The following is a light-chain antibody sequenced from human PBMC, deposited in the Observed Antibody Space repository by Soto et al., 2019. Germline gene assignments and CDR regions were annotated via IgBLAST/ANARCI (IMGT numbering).Light chain of an antibody. Sequence: QSVLTQPASVSGSPGQSITISCTGTTSDVGGYDYVSWYQQHPGQAPKLMIYQVTNRPSGVSNRFSGSRSGNTASLTISGLQAEDEADYYCSSYTDSSNYVFGTGTKVTVL. CDR3: SSYTDSSNYV. CDR2: QVT. V-gene: IGLV2-14*01. CDR1: TSDVGGYDY. J-gene: IGLJ1*01.